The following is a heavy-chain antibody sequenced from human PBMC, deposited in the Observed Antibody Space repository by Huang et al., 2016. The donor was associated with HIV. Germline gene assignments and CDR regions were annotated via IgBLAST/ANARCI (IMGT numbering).Heavy chain of an antibody. J-gene: IGHJ4*02. D-gene: IGHD1-26*01. Sequence: VQLVESGGGVVQPGRSLRLACAASGFSFSNYGWHWVRQARGKGRELVAVISYYGSNKYYAHSVKGRFTISRDTSENKVYLQMNSLRHEDTAVYYCAKDGADEEWDIDYWGQGTLVTVSS. CDR2: ISYYGSNK. CDR3: AKDGADEEWDIDY. CDR1: GFSFSNYG. V-gene: IGHV3-30*18.